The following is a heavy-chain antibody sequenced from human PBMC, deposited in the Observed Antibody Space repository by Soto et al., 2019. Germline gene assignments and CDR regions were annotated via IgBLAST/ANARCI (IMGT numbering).Heavy chain of an antibody. V-gene: IGHV1-2*04. CDR1: GYTFTGYY. CDR3: ARSLYSSSSGYFDY. CDR2: INPNSGGT. J-gene: IGHJ4*02. D-gene: IGHD6-6*01. Sequence: ASVKVSCKASGYTFTGYYIHWVRQAPGQGLEWMGWINPNSGGTNYIQKFQGWVTMTRDTSISTVYMELTKLRSDDTAVYYCARSLYSSSSGYFDYWGQGTPVTVPS.